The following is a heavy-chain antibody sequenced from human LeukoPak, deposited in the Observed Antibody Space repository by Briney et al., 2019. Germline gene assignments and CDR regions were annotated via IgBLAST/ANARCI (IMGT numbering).Heavy chain of an antibody. J-gene: IGHJ3*02. CDR1: GFIFNSYG. D-gene: IGHD6-13*01. Sequence: PGGSLRLSCAASGFIFNSYGMHWVRQAPGKGLEWVAFIRYDGSNKYYADSVKGRFTISRDNSKNTLYLQMNSLRAEDTAVYYCARVAMGGVYSSSWYDAFDIWGQGTMVTVSS. V-gene: IGHV3-30*02. CDR3: ARVAMGGVYSSSWYDAFDI. CDR2: IRYDGSNK.